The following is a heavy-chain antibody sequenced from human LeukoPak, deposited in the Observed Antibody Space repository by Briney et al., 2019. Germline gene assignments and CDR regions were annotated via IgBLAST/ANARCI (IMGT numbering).Heavy chain of an antibody. Sequence: PGGSLRPSCAASGFTFSSYWMSWVRQAPGKGLEWVANIRHDGSEKYYVDSVKGRFTISRDNAKNSLYLQMNSLRAEDTAVYYCARRSSANWFDPWGQGTLVTVSS. J-gene: IGHJ5*02. CDR3: ARRSSANWFDP. D-gene: IGHD6-19*01. CDR2: IRHDGSEK. V-gene: IGHV3-7*01. CDR1: GFTFSSYW.